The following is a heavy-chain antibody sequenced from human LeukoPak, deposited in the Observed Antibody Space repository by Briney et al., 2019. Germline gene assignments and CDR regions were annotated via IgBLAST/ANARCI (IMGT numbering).Heavy chain of an antibody. D-gene: IGHD6-6*01. CDR1: GFTFSTYG. J-gene: IGHJ4*02. Sequence: GRSLRLSCAASGFTFSTYGMHWVRQAPGKGLEWVAGIWYDGSNKYSADSVKGRFTMSRDNSKNTLYLQMNSLGAEDTALHYCARDMGIGSSPIDYWGQGTLVTVSS. V-gene: IGHV3-33*01. CDR2: IWYDGSNK. CDR3: ARDMGIGSSPIDY.